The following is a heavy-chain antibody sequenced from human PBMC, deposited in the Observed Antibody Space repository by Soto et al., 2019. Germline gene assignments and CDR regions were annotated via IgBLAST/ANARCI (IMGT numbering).Heavy chain of an antibody. CDR1: GYTFSGYW. CDR2: IFPGNSDT. J-gene: IGHJ5*02. V-gene: IGHV5-51*01. Sequence: EVQLVQSGAEVKKPGESLQISCKASGYTFSGYWIGWVRQMPGKGLEWMGVIFPGNSDTRYSPSFQGQVTISADKSISTAYLRRSTLQASDTAMYYCARQAARVATIPLLCFDPWGQGTRVTVSS. CDR3: ARQAARVATIPLLCFDP. D-gene: IGHD1-1*01.